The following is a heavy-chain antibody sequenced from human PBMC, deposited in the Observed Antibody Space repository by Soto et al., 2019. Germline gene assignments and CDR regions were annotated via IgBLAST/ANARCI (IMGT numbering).Heavy chain of an antibody. CDR3: AKIYCSSTSCFPGGFDY. CDR2: ISGSGGST. D-gene: IGHD2-2*01. Sequence: EVQLLESGGGLVQPGGSLRLSCAASGFTFSSYAMSWVRQAPGKGLEWVSAISGSGGSTYYADSVKGRFTISRDNSKNTLYLQMNSLRAEDTAVYYCAKIYCSSTSCFPGGFDYWGQGTLVTVSS. CDR1: GFTFSSYA. J-gene: IGHJ4*02. V-gene: IGHV3-23*01.